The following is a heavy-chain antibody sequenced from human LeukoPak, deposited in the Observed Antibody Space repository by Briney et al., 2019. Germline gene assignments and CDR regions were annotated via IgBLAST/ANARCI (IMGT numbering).Heavy chain of an antibody. D-gene: IGHD3-3*01. CDR3: ARDRDFGVVRDAFDI. Sequence: GGSLRLSCAASGFTFSSYGMHWVRQAPGKGLEWVAVIWYDGSNKYYADSVKGRFTISRDNSKNTLYLQTNSLRAEDTAVYYCARDRDFGVVRDAFDIWGQGTMVTVSS. CDR2: IWYDGSNK. CDR1: GFTFSSYG. J-gene: IGHJ3*02. V-gene: IGHV3-33*01.